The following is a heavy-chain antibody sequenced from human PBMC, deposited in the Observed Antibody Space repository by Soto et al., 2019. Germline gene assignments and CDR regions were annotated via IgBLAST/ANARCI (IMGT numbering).Heavy chain of an antibody. Sequence: QVQLVESGGGVVQPGRSLRLSCAASGFTFSDYGMHWVRQAPGKGLEWVAHITYDGSNKYYADYVKGRFNISRDNSNNALFIQLISLSAEDTAMYYCAKRGMDSYYYYGMDVWGQGTTVTVSS. CDR3: AKRGMDSYYYYGMDV. CDR1: GFTFSDYG. CDR2: ITYDGSNK. J-gene: IGHJ6*02. D-gene: IGHD1-20*01. V-gene: IGHV3-30*18.